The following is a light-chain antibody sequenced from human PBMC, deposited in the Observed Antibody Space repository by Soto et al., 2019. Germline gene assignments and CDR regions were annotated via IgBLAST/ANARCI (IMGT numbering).Light chain of an antibody. Sequence: EMTQSPSTLSVSLGEGATISCLASQPISDNLAWYQQKPGQAPKLLIYGASAWAPGIPSRFSGSGSGTEFTFTITSLQSEDFAIYSCQQYYHLPITFGQGTRLEIK. CDR3: QQYYHLPIT. V-gene: IGKV3-15*01. J-gene: IGKJ5*01. CDR2: GAS. CDR1: QPISDN.